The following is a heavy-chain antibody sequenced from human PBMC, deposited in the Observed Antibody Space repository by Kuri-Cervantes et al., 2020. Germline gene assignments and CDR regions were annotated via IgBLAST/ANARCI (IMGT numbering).Heavy chain of an antibody. CDR2: IIPIFGTA. J-gene: IGHJ3*02. CDR1: GGTFSSYA. D-gene: IGHD2-15*01. V-gene: IGHV1-69*13. CDR3: ARYGGTGLKSVDALDI. Sequence: SVKVSCKASGGTFSSYAISWVRQAPGQGLEWMGGIIPIFGTANHAQKFQGRVTITADESTSTAYMELSSLRSGDTAVYYCARYGGTGLKSVDALDIWGQGTMVTVSS.